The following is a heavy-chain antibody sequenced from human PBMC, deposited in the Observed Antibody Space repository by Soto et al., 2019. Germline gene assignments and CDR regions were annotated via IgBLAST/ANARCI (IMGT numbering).Heavy chain of an antibody. CDR2: IYPGDSDT. CDR1: GYSFTTYW. Sequence: PGESLKISCKGSGYSFTTYWIAWVRQMPGKGLEWMGIIYPGDSDTIYSPSFQGQVTISADKSITTAYLQWSSLKASDTAIYYCARRRGYGMDVWAQGTTVTVSS. J-gene: IGHJ6*02. CDR3: ARRRGYGMDV. V-gene: IGHV5-51*01.